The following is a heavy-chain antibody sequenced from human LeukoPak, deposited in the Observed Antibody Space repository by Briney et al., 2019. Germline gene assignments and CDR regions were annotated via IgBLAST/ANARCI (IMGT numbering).Heavy chain of an antibody. CDR3: AKEQQLLSKERRYFDY. CDR2: IWYDGSNK. CDR1: GFTFSSYG. D-gene: IGHD6-13*01. Sequence: GGSLRLSCAASGFTFSSYGMHWVRQAPGKGLEWVAVIWYDGSNKYYADSVKGRFTISRDNSKNTLYLQMNSLRAEDTAMYYCAKEQQLLSKERRYFDYWGQGTLVTVSS. V-gene: IGHV3-33*06. J-gene: IGHJ4*02.